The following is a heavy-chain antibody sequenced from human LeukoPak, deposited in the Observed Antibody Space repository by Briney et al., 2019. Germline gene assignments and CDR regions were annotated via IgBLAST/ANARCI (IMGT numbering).Heavy chain of an antibody. V-gene: IGHV3-30*18. CDR2: ISYDGTNK. CDR3: AKDDRGNEAPFDY. CDR1: GFTFSSYG. J-gene: IGHJ4*02. Sequence: GGSLRLSCAASGFTFSSYGMHWVRQAPGKGLEWVAVISYDGTNKYYADSVKGRFTISRDNSKNTLHLQMNSLRAEDTAVYYCAKDDRGNEAPFDYWGQGTLVTVSS.